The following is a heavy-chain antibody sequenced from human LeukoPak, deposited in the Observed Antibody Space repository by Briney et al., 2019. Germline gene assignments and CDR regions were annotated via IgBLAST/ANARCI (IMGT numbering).Heavy chain of an antibody. CDR2: IKQDGSEK. CDR3: ARDRSTYTYYYGSGSYYPA. D-gene: IGHD3-10*01. V-gene: IGHV3-7*01. CDR1: GFTFSSYW. J-gene: IGHJ5*02. Sequence: GGSLRLSCAASGFTFSSYWMSWVRQAPGKGLEWVANIKQDGSEKYYVDSVKGRFTISRDNAKNSLYLQMNSLRAEDTAVYYCARDRSTYTYYYGSGSYYPAWGQGTLVTVSS.